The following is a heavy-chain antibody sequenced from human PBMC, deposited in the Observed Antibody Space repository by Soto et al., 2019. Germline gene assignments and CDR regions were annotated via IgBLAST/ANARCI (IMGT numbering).Heavy chain of an antibody. D-gene: IGHD1-26*01. V-gene: IGHV3-48*03. Sequence: AGGSLRLSCAASGFTFESYGMSWVRQAPGKGLEWVSYISISGTTIYYADSVKGRFTISRDDAKNSLYLQMNSLRAEDTAVYYCATDKGELLYYHYGMDVWGQGTTVTVSS. CDR1: GFTFESYG. J-gene: IGHJ6*02. CDR2: ISISGTTI. CDR3: ATDKGELLYYHYGMDV.